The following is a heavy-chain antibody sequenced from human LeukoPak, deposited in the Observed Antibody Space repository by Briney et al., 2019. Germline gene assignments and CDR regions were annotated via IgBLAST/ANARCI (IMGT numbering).Heavy chain of an antibody. D-gene: IGHD5-18*01. J-gene: IGHJ4*02. Sequence: GGSLRLSCVASGFTFSNYAMNWVRQAPGKGLEWLSYISGSTTTMYYADSVKGRFSISRDNAKNSLYLQMNSLRAEDTAVYYCARAGGYTYGYRDYWGQGILVTVSS. CDR1: GFTFSNYA. V-gene: IGHV3-48*01. CDR2: ISGSTTTM. CDR3: ARAGGYTYGYRDY.